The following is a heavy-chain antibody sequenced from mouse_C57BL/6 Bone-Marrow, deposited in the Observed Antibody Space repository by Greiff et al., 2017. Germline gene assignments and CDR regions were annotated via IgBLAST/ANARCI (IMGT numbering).Heavy chain of an antibody. J-gene: IGHJ4*01. D-gene: IGHD2-4*01. V-gene: IGHV5-4*01. CDR1: GFTFSSYA. CDR3: SRHYDYDFYAMDY. CDR2: ISDGGSYT. Sequence: EVQLVESGGGLVKPGGSLKLSCAASGFTFSSYAMSWVRQTPEKRLEWVATISDGGSYTYYPDNVKGRFTISRDNAKNNLHLQMSDLKSADSGMYNCSRHYDYDFYAMDYWGQGTSVTVSS.